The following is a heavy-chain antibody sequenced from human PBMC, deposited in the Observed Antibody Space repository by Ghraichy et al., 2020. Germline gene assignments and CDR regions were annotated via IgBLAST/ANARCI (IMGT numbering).Heavy chain of an antibody. CDR2: IKQDGSEK. CDR3: AGLYLSPPPSPYYYMDV. Sequence: GGSLRLSCAASGFTFSSYWMSWVRQAPGKGLEWVANIKQDGSEKYYVDSVKGRFTISRDNAKNSLYLQMNSLRAEDTSVYYFAGLYLSPPPSPYYYMDVWGKGTTVTVSS. J-gene: IGHJ6*03. V-gene: IGHV3-7*03. CDR1: GFTFSSYW. D-gene: IGHD3-16*02.